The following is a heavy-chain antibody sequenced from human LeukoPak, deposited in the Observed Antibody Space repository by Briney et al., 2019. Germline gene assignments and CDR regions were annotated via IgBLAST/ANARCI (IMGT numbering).Heavy chain of an antibody. CDR3: ARDRETTFYDILTGYYSYHYYYYYMDV. Sequence: GASVKVSCKASGYTFTSYYMHWVRQAPGQGLEWMGIINPSGGSTSYAQKFQGRVTMTRDTSTSTVYMELSSLRSEDTAVYYCARDRETTFYDILTGYYSYHYYYYYMDVWGKGTTVTISS. V-gene: IGHV1-46*01. CDR2: INPSGGST. D-gene: IGHD3-9*01. CDR1: GYTFTSYY. J-gene: IGHJ6*03.